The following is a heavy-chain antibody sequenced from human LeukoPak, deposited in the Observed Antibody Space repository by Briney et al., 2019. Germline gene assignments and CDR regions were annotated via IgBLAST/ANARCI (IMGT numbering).Heavy chain of an antibody. V-gene: IGHV1-2*06. J-gene: IGHJ4*02. CDR2: INPNSGGT. D-gene: IGHD3-3*01. CDR1: GYTFTDYY. Sequence: GASVKVSCKASGYTFTDYYMHLVRQAPGQGLEWMGRINPNSGGTNYAQKFQGRVTMTRDTSISTAYMEPSRLRSDDTAVYYCARSHLTILRSGRRPTTPDFDYWGQGTLVTVSS. CDR3: ARSHLTILRSGRRPTTPDFDY.